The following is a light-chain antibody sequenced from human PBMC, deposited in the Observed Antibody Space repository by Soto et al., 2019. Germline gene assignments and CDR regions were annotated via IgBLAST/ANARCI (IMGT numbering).Light chain of an antibody. J-gene: IGLJ2*01. V-gene: IGLV4-69*01. Sequence: QSVLTQSPSASASLGASVKLTCTLSSGHSSYAIAWHQQQPEKGPRYLMKLNSDGSHSKGDGIPDRFSGSSSGAERYLTISSLQCEDEADYYWQTWVGTGNVVFGGGTKLTVL. CDR1: SGHSSYA. CDR3: QTWVGTGNVV. CDR2: LNSDGSH.